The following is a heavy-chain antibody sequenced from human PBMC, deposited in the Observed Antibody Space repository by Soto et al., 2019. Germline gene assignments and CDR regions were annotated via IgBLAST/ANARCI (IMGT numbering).Heavy chain of an antibody. CDR3: SVVPAARGINWFDP. V-gene: IGHV4-31*03. Sequence: SETLSLTCTVSGGSISSGGYYWSWIRQHPGKGLEWIGYIYYSGSTYYNPSLKSRVTISVDTSKNQFSLKLSSVTAADTAVYYCSVVPAARGINWFDPWGQGTLVTVSS. D-gene: IGHD2-2*01. CDR1: GGSISSGGYY. J-gene: IGHJ5*02. CDR2: IYYSGST.